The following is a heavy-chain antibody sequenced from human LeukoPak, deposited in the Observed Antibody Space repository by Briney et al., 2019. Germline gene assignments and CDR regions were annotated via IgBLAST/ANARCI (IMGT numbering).Heavy chain of an antibody. V-gene: IGHV1-2*02. CDR3: ARDPYSGSYHFDY. J-gene: IGHJ4*02. D-gene: IGHD1-26*01. CDR2: INPNSGGT. Sequence: ASVKVSCKSSGYTFTGYYMHWVRQAPGQRLEWMGWINPNSGGTHYAQKFQGRVTMTRDTSISTAYMELSRLRSDDTAVYYCARDPYSGSYHFDYWGQGTLVTVSS. CDR1: GYTFTGYY.